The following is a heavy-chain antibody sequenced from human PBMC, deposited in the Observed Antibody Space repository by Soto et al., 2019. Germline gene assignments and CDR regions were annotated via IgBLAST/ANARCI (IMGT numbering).Heavy chain of an antibody. CDR2: IWYDGSNK. V-gene: IGHV3-33*01. Sequence: QVQLVESGGGVVQPGRSLRLSCAASGFTFSSYGMHGVRQAPGKGLEWVAVIWYDGSNKYYADSVKGRFTISRDNSKNTLYLQMNSLRAEDTAVYYCAREGPYGGNSLIDYWGQGTLVTVSS. D-gene: IGHD2-21*02. CDR1: GFTFSSYG. J-gene: IGHJ4*02. CDR3: AREGPYGGNSLIDY.